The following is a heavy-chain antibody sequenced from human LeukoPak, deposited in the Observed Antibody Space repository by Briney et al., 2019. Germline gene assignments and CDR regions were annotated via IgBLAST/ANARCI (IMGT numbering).Heavy chain of an antibody. Sequence: PSETLSLTCTVSGGSISSYYWSWIRQPAGKGLEWIGSIYYSGSTYYNPSLKSRVTISVDTSKNQFSLKLSSVTAADTAVYYCARRTRNYGSGSYYRFDPWGQGTLVTVSS. CDR1: GGSISSYY. V-gene: IGHV4-59*05. CDR3: ARRTRNYGSGSYYRFDP. CDR2: IYYSGST. D-gene: IGHD3-10*01. J-gene: IGHJ5*02.